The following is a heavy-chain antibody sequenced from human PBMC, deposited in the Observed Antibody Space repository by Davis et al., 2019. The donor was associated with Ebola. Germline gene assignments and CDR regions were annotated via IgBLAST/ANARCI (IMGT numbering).Heavy chain of an antibody. CDR1: GFDFGDSY. D-gene: IGHD4-11*01. Sequence: GESLKISCAASGFDFGDSYMTWIRQAPGKGLEWISYISSSGSTIYYANSVKGRFTISRDNAKHSLFLQMSSLRVEDTAVYHCANFRDDYIGVAFDTWGQGTMVTVSS. J-gene: IGHJ3*02. CDR2: ISSSGSTI. CDR3: ANFRDDYIGVAFDT. V-gene: IGHV3-11*04.